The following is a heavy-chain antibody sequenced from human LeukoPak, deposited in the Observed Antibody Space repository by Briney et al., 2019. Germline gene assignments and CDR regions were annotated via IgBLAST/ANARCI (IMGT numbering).Heavy chain of an antibody. J-gene: IGHJ4*02. CDR2: IYYSGST. D-gene: IGHD6-19*01. CDR1: GGSISSSSYY. CDR3: ARQEQWLVTSPFDY. V-gene: IGHV4-39*01. Sequence: SETLSLTCTVSGGSISSSSYYWGWIRQPPGKGLEWIGSIYYSGSTYYNPSLKSRVTISVDTSKNQFSLKLSSVTAADTAVYYCARQEQWLVTSPFDYWGQGTLVTVSS.